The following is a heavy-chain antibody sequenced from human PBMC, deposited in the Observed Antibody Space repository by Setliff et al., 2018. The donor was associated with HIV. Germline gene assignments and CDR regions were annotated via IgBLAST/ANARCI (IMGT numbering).Heavy chain of an antibody. CDR3: ARDGGSSGWYFVLGYSDY. CDR1: GGSFSDNY. V-gene: IGHV4-34*01. Sequence: PSETLSLTCAVYGGSFSDNYWSWIRQSPGKGPEWIGYIHNSGTTHYNPAFESRLIISLDMSNNRFSLKLNSVTAADTAMYYCARDGGSSGWYFVLGYSDYWGPGTLVTVSS. D-gene: IGHD6-19*01. CDR2: IHNSGTT. J-gene: IGHJ4*02.